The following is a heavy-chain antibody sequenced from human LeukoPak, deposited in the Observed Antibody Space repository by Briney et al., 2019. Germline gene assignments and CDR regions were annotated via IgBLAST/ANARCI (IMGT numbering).Heavy chain of an antibody. V-gene: IGHV4-30-4*07. D-gene: IGHD3-3*01. Sequence: SQTLSLTCAVSGGSISSGGYSWSWIRQPPGKGLEWIGYIYYSGSTNYNPSLKSRVTISVDTSKIQFSLKLSSVTAADTAVYYCARGGSIFGVVIMRGGGYYFDYWGQGTLVTVSS. CDR3: ARGGSIFGVVIMRGGGYYFDY. CDR1: GGSISSGGYS. CDR2: IYYSGST. J-gene: IGHJ4*02.